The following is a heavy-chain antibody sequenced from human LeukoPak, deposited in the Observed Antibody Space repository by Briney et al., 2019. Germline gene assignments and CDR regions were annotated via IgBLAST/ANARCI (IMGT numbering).Heavy chain of an antibody. CDR3: ARGRNYYGSGSGEPVDY. V-gene: IGHV1-8*01. CDR1: GYTFTSYD. D-gene: IGHD3-10*01. Sequence: ASVKVSCKASGYTFTSYDINWVRQATGQGLEWMGWMNPNSGNTGYAQKFQGRVTMTRNTSISTAYMELSSLRSEDTAVCYCARGRNYYGSGSGEPVDYWGQGTLVTVSS. CDR2: MNPNSGNT. J-gene: IGHJ4*02.